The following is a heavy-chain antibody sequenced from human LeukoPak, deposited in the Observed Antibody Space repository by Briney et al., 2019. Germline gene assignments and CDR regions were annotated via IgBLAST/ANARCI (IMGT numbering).Heavy chain of an antibody. J-gene: IGHJ5*01. CDR3: ARGSGWFGF. CDR2: VYYSGST. D-gene: IGHD6-19*01. V-gene: IGHV4-59*08. Sequence: PSETLSLTCTVSGDSISIYYWSWIRQPPGKGLEWIGYVYYSGSTNYNPSLKSRVTISVDTSKNQFSLKLGSVTAAATAVYYCARGSGWFGFWGQGTLVTVSS. CDR1: GDSISIYY.